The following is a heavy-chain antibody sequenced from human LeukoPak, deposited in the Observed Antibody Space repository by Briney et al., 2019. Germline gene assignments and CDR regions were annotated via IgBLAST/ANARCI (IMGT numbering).Heavy chain of an antibody. J-gene: IGHJ3*02. Sequence: SETLSLTCTVSGGSFSDYYWTWIRQPPGKGLEGIGSIYYSGSTNYSTSLKSRVTISVDTSKNQFSLKLSSVTAADTALYYCARDLGTRYYDSSGTDAFDIWGQGTMVTVSS. V-gene: IGHV4-59*01. D-gene: IGHD3-22*01. CDR1: GGSFSDYY. CDR3: ARDLGTRYYDSSGTDAFDI. CDR2: IYYSGST.